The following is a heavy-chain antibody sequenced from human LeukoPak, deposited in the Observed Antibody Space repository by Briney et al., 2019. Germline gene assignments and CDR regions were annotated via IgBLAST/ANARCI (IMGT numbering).Heavy chain of an antibody. Sequence: GGSLRLSCAASGFTVSSNYMSWVRQAPGKGLEWVSVIYSGGNTYYADSVKGRFTISRDNSKNTLYLQMNSLRAEDTAVYYCARGGYYDSSGYSPPFDYWGQGTLVTVSS. CDR1: GFTVSSNY. CDR2: IYSGGNT. D-gene: IGHD3-22*01. J-gene: IGHJ4*02. V-gene: IGHV3-66*01. CDR3: ARGGYYDSSGYSPPFDY.